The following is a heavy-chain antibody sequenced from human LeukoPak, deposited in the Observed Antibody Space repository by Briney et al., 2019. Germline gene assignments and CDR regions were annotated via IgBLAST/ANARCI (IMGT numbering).Heavy chain of an antibody. V-gene: IGHV4-61*01. Sequence: SETLSPTCAVSGYSISSGYYWNWIRQPPGKGLEWIGFISNSGSTNYNPSLKSRVTISIDTSKRQFSLKLSSVTAADTAVYYCARYEVGSSWAQAFDIWGQGTMVTVSS. CDR3: ARYEVGSSWAQAFDI. CDR2: ISNSGST. CDR1: GYSISSGYY. D-gene: IGHD6-13*01. J-gene: IGHJ3*02.